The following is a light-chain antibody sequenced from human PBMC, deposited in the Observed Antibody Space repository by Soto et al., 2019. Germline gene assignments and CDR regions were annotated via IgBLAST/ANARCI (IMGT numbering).Light chain of an antibody. CDR2: AAS. Sequence: AIRMTQSPSSFSASTGDRVTITCRASQGISSYLAWYQQKPGKAPKLLIYAASTLQSGVPSRFSGSGSGTDFTLTISCLQSEDFATYYCQQYYSYPPFTFSPGTKVDIK. J-gene: IGKJ3*01. CDR1: QGISSY. CDR3: QQYYSYPPFT. V-gene: IGKV1-8*01.